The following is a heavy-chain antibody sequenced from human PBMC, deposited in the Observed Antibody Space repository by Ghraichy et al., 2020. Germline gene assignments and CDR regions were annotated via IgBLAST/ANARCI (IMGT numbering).Heavy chain of an antibody. CDR3: ARGGWSLDL. CDR1: GGSMNSFY. V-gene: IGHV4-59*01. J-gene: IGHJ4*02. D-gene: IGHD3-3*01. CDR2: IYYSGTT. Sequence: SETLSLTCTVSGGSMNSFYWSWIRQPPEKGLEWIGYIYYSGTTNYNPSLKSRVTMSVDSSKDQFSLKLSSVTAADTAVYYCARGGWSLDLWGQGTLVTVSS.